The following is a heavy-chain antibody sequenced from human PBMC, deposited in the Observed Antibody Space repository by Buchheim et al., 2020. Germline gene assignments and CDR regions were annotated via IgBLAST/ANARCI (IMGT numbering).Heavy chain of an antibody. CDR2: IKQDGSEK. Sequence: EVQLVQSGGGLVQPGGSLRLSCAASGLSFSSYWMSWVRQAPGKGLEWLANIKQDGSEKYYVDSVKGRFTISRDNAKNSLFLQMNSLGAEDTAVYYCARGYWYLNLWGRGSL. CDR3: ARGYWYLNL. J-gene: IGHJ2*01. CDR1: GLSFSSYW. V-gene: IGHV3-7*01.